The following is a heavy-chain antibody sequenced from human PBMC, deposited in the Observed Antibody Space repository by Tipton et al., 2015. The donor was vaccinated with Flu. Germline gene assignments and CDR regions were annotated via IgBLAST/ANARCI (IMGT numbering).Heavy chain of an antibody. D-gene: IGHD1-20*01. J-gene: IGHJ4*02. CDR1: GASLSGGGYY. CDR2: ILGNGNT. V-gene: IGHV4-31*03. CDR3: ATLAITALYDFDC. Sequence: TLSLTCTVSGASLSGGGYYWSWIRQYPGKGLEWIGHILGNGNTFYKPSLKSRFTLSLDTSKTQFSLNVTSVTAADTAVYYCATLAITALYDFDCWGQGTLVTVSS.